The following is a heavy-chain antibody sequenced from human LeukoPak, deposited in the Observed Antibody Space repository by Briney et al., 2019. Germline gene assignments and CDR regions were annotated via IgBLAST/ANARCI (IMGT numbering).Heavy chain of an antibody. CDR1: GFTFGDYA. CDR2: IRSKAYGGTT. CDR3: TSTYQLPPQSDY. V-gene: IGHV3-49*04. D-gene: IGHD2-2*01. Sequence: GGSLRLSCTASGFTFGDYAMSWVRQAPGKGLEWVGFIRSKAYGGTTEYAASVKGRFTISRDDSKSIAYLQMNSLKTEDTAVYYCTSTYQLPPQSDYWGQGTLVTVSS. J-gene: IGHJ4*02.